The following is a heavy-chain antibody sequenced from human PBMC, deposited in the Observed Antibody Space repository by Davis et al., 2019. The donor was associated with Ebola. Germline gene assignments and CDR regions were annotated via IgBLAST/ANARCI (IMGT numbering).Heavy chain of an antibody. Sequence: GGSLRPSCAASGFTSAMHWVRQATGQGLEWVAVVWSDGSNREYADSVKGRFTLSRDNSKETLYLQMNSLRAEDTAVYYCARSLNSQSYYYYMDVWGTGTTVTVSS. J-gene: IGHJ6*03. D-gene: IGHD3-10*01. V-gene: IGHV3-33*01. CDR1: GFTSA. CDR3: ARSLNSQSYYYYMDV. CDR2: VWSDGSNR.